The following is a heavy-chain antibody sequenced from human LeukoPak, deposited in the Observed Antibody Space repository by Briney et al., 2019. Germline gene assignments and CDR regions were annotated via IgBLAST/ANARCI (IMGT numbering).Heavy chain of an antibody. CDR2: ISSSSSYI. V-gene: IGHV3-21*01. CDR3: ARHGSSYGDFDY. J-gene: IGHJ4*02. Sequence: GGSLRLSCAVSGFTFSFYSMNWVRQAPGKGLEWVSSISSSSSYIYYADSVKGRFTISRDNAKNSLSLQMNSLRAEDTAVYYCARHGSSYGDFDYWGQGTLVTVPS. D-gene: IGHD5-18*01. CDR1: GFTFSFYS.